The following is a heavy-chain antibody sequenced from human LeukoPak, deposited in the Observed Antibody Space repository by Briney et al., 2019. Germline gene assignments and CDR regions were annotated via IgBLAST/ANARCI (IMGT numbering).Heavy chain of an antibody. CDR3: ARQSRIWGSYRYAFDI. CDR1: GDSISSRGHF. V-gene: IGHV4-39*01. CDR2: ISHSGTT. Sequence: SETLSLACTVPGDSISSRGHFWAWIRQPPGKGLEWIATISHSGTTYYNPSLQNRVTTSEDAAKNQSSLKLSSVTAADTAVYYCARQSRIWGSYRYAFDIWGQGTMVTVSS. D-gene: IGHD3-16*02. J-gene: IGHJ3*02.